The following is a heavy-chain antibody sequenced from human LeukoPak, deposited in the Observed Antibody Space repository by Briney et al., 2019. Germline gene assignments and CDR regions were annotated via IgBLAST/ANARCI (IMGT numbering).Heavy chain of an antibody. CDR3: ARGAVAGTGYYYMDV. CDR2: INHSGST. V-gene: IGHV4-34*01. Sequence: SSETLSLTCAVYGGSFSGYYWSWIRQPPGKGPEWIGEINHSGSTNYNPSLKSRVTISVGTSKNQFSLKLSSVTAADTAVYYCARGAVAGTGYYYMDVWGKGTTVTVSS. D-gene: IGHD6-19*01. CDR1: GGSFSGYY. J-gene: IGHJ6*03.